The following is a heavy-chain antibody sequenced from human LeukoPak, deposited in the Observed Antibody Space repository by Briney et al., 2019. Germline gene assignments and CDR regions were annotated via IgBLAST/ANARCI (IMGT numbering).Heavy chain of an antibody. V-gene: IGHV4-38-2*02. D-gene: IGHD3-3*01. CDR1: GYSISSGYY. CDR2: IYHSGST. J-gene: IGHJ4*02. Sequence: SEILSLTCTVSGYSISSGYYWGWIRQPPGKGLEWIGSIYHSGSTYYNPSLKSRVTISVDTSKNQFSLKLSSVTAADTAVYYCARGGDLLEWLLYEGTFDYWGQGTLVTVSS. CDR3: ARGGDLLEWLLYEGTFDY.